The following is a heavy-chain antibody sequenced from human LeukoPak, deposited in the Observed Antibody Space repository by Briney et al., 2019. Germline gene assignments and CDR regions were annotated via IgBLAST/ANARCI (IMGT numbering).Heavy chain of an antibody. Sequence: PGGSLRLSCAASGFRFSSYAMSWVRQAPGKGLEWVSAISGSGVSTYYADSVKGRFTISRDNAKNTLYLQMNSLRAEDTAVYYCARAYDILTGYPLFDYWGQGTLVTVSS. CDR1: GFRFSSYA. V-gene: IGHV3-23*01. D-gene: IGHD3-9*01. CDR3: ARAYDILTGYPLFDY. CDR2: ISGSGVST. J-gene: IGHJ4*02.